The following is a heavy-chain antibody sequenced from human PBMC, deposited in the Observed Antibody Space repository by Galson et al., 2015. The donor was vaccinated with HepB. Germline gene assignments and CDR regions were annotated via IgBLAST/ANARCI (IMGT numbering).Heavy chain of an antibody. D-gene: IGHD3-3*01. CDR2: ISGSGGST. V-gene: IGHV3-23*01. CDR1: GFTVSSYA. Sequence: SLRLSCAASGFTVSSYAMCWVRPAPGKGLEWVSAISGSGGSTYYADSVKGRFTISRDNSKNTLYPQMNSLRAEDTAVYYCAKDPVVLDDYWGQGTLVTVSS. CDR3: AKDPVVLDDY. J-gene: IGHJ4*02.